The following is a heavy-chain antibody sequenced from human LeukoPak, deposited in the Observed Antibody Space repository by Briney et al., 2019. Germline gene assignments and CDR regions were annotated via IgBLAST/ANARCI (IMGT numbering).Heavy chain of an antibody. CDR3: ARAYCSGGTCYDSRGWFDP. J-gene: IGHJ5*02. CDR1: GGSISSYY. V-gene: IGHV4-59*12. CDR2: IYYSGST. D-gene: IGHD2-15*01. Sequence: NPSETLSLTCTVSGGSISSYYWSWIRQPPGKGLEWIGYIYYSGSTNYNPSLKSRVTISLDTSKNQFSLKLSSVTAADTAVYYCARAYCSGGTCYDSRGWFDPWGQGTLVTVSS.